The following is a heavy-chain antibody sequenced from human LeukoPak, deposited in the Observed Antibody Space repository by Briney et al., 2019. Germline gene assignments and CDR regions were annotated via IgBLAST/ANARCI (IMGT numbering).Heavy chain of an antibody. Sequence: SETLSLTCTVSGGSVSSGSYYWSWLRQPPGKELEWIGYIYYSASTNYNPSLKSRVTISVDTSNNQFSLKLSSVTAADTAVYYCARGSRGYSYGWGQGTLVTVSS. V-gene: IGHV4-61*01. CDR3: ARGSRGYSYG. CDR2: IYYSAST. CDR1: GGSVSSGSYY. D-gene: IGHD5-18*01. J-gene: IGHJ4*02.